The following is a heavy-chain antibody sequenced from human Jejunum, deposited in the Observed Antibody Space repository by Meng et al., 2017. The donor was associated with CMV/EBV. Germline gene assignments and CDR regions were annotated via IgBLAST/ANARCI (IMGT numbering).Heavy chain of an antibody. Sequence: CTVSGDSINNGDYYWSWIRQPPGKGLEWIGFVYYTGRTYYNPSLKSRLTMSLHTSKKQFSLELTSMTATDTAVYYCARVPVPGWVDPWGQGTLVTVSS. J-gene: IGHJ5*02. CDR1: GDSINNGDYY. CDR3: ARVPVPGWVDP. CDR2: VYYTGRT. V-gene: IGHV4-30-4*08.